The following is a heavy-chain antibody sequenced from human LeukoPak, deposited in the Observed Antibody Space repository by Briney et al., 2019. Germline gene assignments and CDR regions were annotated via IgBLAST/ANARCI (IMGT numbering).Heavy chain of an antibody. V-gene: IGHV4-39*07. CDR2: IYYRGST. Sequence: PSETLSLTCTVSGGSISSSSYYWGWIRQPPGKGLEWIGSIYYRGSTYYNPSLKSRVTISVDTSKNQFSLKLSSVTAADTAVYYCARVTSYYYYYMDVWGKGTTVTVSS. CDR1: GGSISSSSYY. CDR3: ARVTSYYYYYMDV. J-gene: IGHJ6*03.